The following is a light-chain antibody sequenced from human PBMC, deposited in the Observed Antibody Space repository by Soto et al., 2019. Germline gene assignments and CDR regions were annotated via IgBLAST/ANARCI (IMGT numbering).Light chain of an antibody. CDR3: QQYGSLLWT. CDR1: QSVSSSY. Sequence: EIVLTQSPGTLSLSPGERATLSCRASQSVSSSYLAWYQQKPGQAPRLLIYGASSRATGIPDRFSGSGSGTDFTLTVSRVEPEDFAVYYCQQYGSLLWTFGQGTKVDIK. J-gene: IGKJ1*01. CDR2: GAS. V-gene: IGKV3-20*01.